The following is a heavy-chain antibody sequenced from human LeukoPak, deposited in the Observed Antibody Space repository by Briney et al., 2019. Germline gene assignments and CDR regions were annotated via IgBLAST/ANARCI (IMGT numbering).Heavy chain of an antibody. CDR2: ISSSSSYI. V-gene: IGHV3-21*01. J-gene: IGHJ5*02. Sequence: PGGSLRLSCAASGFTFSSYSMNWVRQAPGKGLEWVSSISSSSSYIYYADSVKGRFTISRDNAKNSLYLQMNSLRAEDTAVYYCATFPSGWYGGGWFDPWGQGTLVTVSS. D-gene: IGHD6-19*01. CDR1: GFTFSSYS. CDR3: ATFPSGWYGGGWFDP.